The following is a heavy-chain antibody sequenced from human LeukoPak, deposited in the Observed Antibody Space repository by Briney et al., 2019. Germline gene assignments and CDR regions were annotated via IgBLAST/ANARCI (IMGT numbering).Heavy chain of an antibody. CDR2: INHSGST. J-gene: IGHJ4*02. CDR3: ARRRGYSGDGLWYGFDY. D-gene: IGHD5-12*01. CDR1: GGSFSGYY. V-gene: IGHV4-34*01. Sequence: SETLSLTCAVYGGSFSGYYWSWIRQPPGKGLEWIGEINHSGSTNYNPSLKSRVTISVDTSKNQFSLKLSSVTAADTAVYYCARRRGYSGDGLWYGFDYWGQGTLVTVSS.